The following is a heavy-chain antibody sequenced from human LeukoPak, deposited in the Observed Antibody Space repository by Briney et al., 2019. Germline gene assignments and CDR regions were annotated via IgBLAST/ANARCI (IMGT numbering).Heavy chain of an antibody. V-gene: IGHV3-21*01. D-gene: IGHD3-10*01. CDR3: ARGRVTMVRGATHYYYYGMDV. Sequence: AGGSLRXSXXXXXXTFSXYSMNWVRQAPGKGLEWVSSISSSSSYIYYADSVKGRFTISRDNAKNSLYLQMNSLRAEDTAVYYCARGRVTMVRGATHYYYYGMDVWGQGTTVTVSS. J-gene: IGHJ6*02. CDR2: ISSSSSYI. CDR1: XXTFSXYS.